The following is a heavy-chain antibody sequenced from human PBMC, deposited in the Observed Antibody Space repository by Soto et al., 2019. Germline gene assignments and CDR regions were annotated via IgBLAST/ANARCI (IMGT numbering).Heavy chain of an antibody. D-gene: IGHD6-13*01. Sequence: PGGSLRLSCAASGLTFSNYGMHWVRQAPGKGLEWVAIISYDGSTKYYADSVKGRFTISRDNSKNTLYLQLNSLTAEDTAVYYCAKELSSSWYYFDYWGQGTRVTV. J-gene: IGHJ4*02. V-gene: IGHV3-30*18. CDR2: ISYDGSTK. CDR3: AKELSSSWYYFDY. CDR1: GLTFSNYG.